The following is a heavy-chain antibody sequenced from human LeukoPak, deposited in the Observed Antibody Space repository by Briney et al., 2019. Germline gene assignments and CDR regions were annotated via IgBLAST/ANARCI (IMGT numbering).Heavy chain of an antibody. CDR1: GFSVSSIY. V-gene: IGHV3-53*01. CDR2: IYSGGST. J-gene: IGHJ4*02. Sequence: GGSLRLSCAASGFSVSSIYMSWVRQAPGKGLEWVSVIYSGGSTYYADSVRGRFTISRDNSKNTLYLQMNSLRVEDTAVCYCARDMGFGDLMGYWGQGTLVTVSS. CDR3: ARDMGFGDLMGY. D-gene: IGHD3-10*01.